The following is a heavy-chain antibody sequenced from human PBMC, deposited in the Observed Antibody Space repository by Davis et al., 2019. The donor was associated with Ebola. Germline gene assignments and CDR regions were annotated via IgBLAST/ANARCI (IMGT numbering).Heavy chain of an antibody. CDR2: INSDGSST. V-gene: IGHV3-74*01. Sequence: GESLKISCAASGFTFSSYWMHWVRQAPGKGLVWVSRINSDGSSTSYADSVKGRFTISRDNAKNTLYLQMNSLRAEDTAVYYCARDGAMIVVVIDYYGMDVWGKGTTVTVSS. CDR3: ARDGAMIVVVIDYYGMDV. CDR1: GFTFSSYW. J-gene: IGHJ6*04. D-gene: IGHD3-22*01.